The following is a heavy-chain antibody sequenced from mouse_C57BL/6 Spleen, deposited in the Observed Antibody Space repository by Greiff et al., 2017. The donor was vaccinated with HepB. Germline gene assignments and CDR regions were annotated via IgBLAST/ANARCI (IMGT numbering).Heavy chain of an antibody. CDR3: ARGRGLYYDYDVPSYYAMDY. Sequence: QVQLQQSGAELMKPGASVKLSCKATGYTFTGYWIEWVKQRPGHGLEWIGEILPGSGSTNYNEKFKGKATFTADTSSNTAYMQLSSLTTEDSAIYCCARGRGLYYDYDVPSYYAMDYWGQGTSVTVSS. J-gene: IGHJ4*01. CDR2: ILPGSGST. V-gene: IGHV1-9*01. CDR1: GYTFTGYW. D-gene: IGHD2-4*01.